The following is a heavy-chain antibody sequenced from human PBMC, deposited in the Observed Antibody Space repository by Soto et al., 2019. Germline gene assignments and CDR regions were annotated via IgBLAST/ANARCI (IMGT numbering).Heavy chain of an antibody. D-gene: IGHD6-19*01. CDR3: AGWGVPSSGWRVFDY. J-gene: IGHJ4*02. Sequence: QVQLVQSGAEVKKPGFSVKVSCKASGGTFSSYAISWVRQATGQGLEWMGGIIPIFGTANYAQKFQGRVTITADESTSTAYMARSSLRSEDTAVYYCAGWGVPSSGWRVFDYWGQGTLVTVSS. CDR1: GGTFSSYA. V-gene: IGHV1-69*01. CDR2: IIPIFGTA.